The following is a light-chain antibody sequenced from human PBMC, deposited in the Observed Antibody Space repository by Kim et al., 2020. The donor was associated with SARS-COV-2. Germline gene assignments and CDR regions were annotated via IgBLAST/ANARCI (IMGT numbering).Light chain of an antibody. V-gene: IGKV1-39*01. CDR1: QSISTY. CDR3: QQSYMTPLT. CDR2: AAS. J-gene: IGKJ1*01. Sequence: ASVGERVTITCRASQSISTYLNWYQHRPGKPPQLLIYAASNLHTGVPSRFSGSGSGTDFTLTISSLQPEDFATYHCQQSYMTPLTFGQGTKVDIK.